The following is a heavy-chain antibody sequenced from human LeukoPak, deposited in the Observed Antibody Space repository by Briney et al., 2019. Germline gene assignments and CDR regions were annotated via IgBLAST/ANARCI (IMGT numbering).Heavy chain of an antibody. CDR2: INPNSGGT. V-gene: IGHV1-2*02. J-gene: IGHJ4*02. D-gene: IGHD2-15*01. Sequence: ASVKVSCKAPGYTFTGYYMHWVRQAPGQGLEWMGWINPNSGGTNYAQKFQGRVTMTRDTSISTAYMELSRLRSDDTAVYYCARECCQNPIFDYWGQGTLVTVSS. CDR3: ARECCQNPIFDY. CDR1: GYTFTGYY.